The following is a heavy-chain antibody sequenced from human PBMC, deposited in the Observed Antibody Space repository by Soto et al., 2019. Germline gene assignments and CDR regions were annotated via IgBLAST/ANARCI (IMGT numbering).Heavy chain of an antibody. CDR2: IYYSGST. V-gene: IGHV4-30-2*03. D-gene: IGHD4-17*01. J-gene: IGHJ4*02. Sequence: SAGLLSRGAYHVGCLRQEQGKGLEWIGSIYYSGSTYYNPSLKSRVTISVDTSKNQFSLELSSVTAADTAVYYCARHADGDSEKSGFFDYWGQVTLVTVS. CDR1: AGLLSRGAYH. CDR3: ARHADGDSEKSGFFDY.